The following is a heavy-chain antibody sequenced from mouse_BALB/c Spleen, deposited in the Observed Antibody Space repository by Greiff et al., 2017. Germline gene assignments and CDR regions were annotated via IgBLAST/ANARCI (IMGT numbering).Heavy chain of an antibody. V-gene: IGHV5-12-2*01. CDR2: ISNGGGST. D-gene: IGHD3-2*01. Sequence: EVNVVESGGGLVQPGGSRKLSCAASGFTFSSFGMHWVRQAPEKGLEWVAYISNGGGSTYYPDTVKGRFTISRDNAKNTLYLQMSSLKSEDTAMYYCARIDSSGYSFYAMDYWGQGTSVTVSS. J-gene: IGHJ4*01. CDR3: ARIDSSGYSFYAMDY. CDR1: GFTFSSFG.